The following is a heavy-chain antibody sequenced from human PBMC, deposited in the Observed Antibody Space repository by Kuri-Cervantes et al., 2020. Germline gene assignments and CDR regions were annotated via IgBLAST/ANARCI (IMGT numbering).Heavy chain of an antibody. D-gene: IGHD3-22*01. J-gene: IGHJ4*02. CDR2: IIPIFGTA. CDR1: GGTFSSYA. Sequence: SVKVSCKASGGTFSSYAISWVRQAPGQGLEWMGGIIPIFGTANYAQKFQGRVTITADGSTSTAYMELSRLRSEDTAVYYCARSGYYDSSGSVDYWGQGTLVTVSS. V-gene: IGHV1-69*13. CDR3: ARSGYYDSSGSVDY.